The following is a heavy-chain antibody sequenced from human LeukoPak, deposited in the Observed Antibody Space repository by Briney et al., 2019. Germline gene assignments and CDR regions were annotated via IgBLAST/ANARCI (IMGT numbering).Heavy chain of an antibody. CDR3: ARQVLLAFDY. J-gene: IGHJ4*02. Sequence: SETLSLTCSISGDSISSTSYYWDWIRQPPDKGLEWIGTVFYTGTTYYSPSLKSRVTISVDTSKNQFSLKLSSVTAADTAVYYCARQVLLAFDYWGQGALVTVSS. V-gene: IGHV4-39*01. D-gene: IGHD3-10*01. CDR1: GDSISSTSYY. CDR2: VFYTGTT.